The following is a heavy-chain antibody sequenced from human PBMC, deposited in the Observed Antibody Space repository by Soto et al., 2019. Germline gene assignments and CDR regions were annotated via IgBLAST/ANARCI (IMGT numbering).Heavy chain of an antibody. D-gene: IGHD3-10*01. CDR1: GFTFSSYG. CDR2: IWYDGSNK. J-gene: IGHJ4*02. Sequence: QVQLVESGGGVVQPGRSLRLSCAASGFTFSSYGMHWVRQAPGKGLEWVAVIWYDGSNKYYADSVKGRFTISRDNSKTTLYLQMNSLRAEDTAVYYCAREGLLLWFGESPHFDYWGQGTLVTVSS. CDR3: AREGLLLWFGESPHFDY. V-gene: IGHV3-33*01.